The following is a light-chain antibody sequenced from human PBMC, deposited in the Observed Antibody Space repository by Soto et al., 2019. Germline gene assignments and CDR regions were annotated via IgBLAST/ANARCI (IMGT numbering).Light chain of an antibody. CDR1: QNINTC. CDR3: QQYNSSPRT. CDR2: DAS. J-gene: IGKJ1*01. Sequence: DSQMTQSPSTLSASLGDRVTITCRASQNINTCLAWYQQKPGIAPKLLIYDASTLESGVPSRFSGSGSGTEFTLTISSLQPEDFATYYCQQYNSSPRTFGQGTKVDIK. V-gene: IGKV1-5*01.